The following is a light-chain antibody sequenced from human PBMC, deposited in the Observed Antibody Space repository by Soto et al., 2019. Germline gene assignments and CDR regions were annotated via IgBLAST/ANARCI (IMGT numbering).Light chain of an antibody. V-gene: IGLV1-51*01. CDR1: SSNIANNY. J-gene: IGLJ2*01. Sequence: QAVLTRPPSVSAAPGQKVTISCSGSSSNIANNYVSWYQQLPGTAPKLLIYDNDKRPSGIPDRFSGSKSGTSATLGITGLQTGDEADYYCGTWDSSLSAVVFGGGTKLTVL. CDR3: GTWDSSLSAVV. CDR2: DND.